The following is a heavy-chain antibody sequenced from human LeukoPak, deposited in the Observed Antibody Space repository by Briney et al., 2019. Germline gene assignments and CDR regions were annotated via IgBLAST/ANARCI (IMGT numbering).Heavy chain of an antibody. J-gene: IGHJ4*02. Sequence: SETLSLTCTVSGGSISSYYWSWIRQPPGKGLEWIGYIYYSGSTNYNPSLKSRVTISVDTSKNQFSLKLSSVTAADTAVYYCAREVGAVDYWGQGTLVTVSS. D-gene: IGHD1-26*01. CDR1: GGSISSYY. V-gene: IGHV4-59*01. CDR2: IYYSGST. CDR3: AREVGAVDY.